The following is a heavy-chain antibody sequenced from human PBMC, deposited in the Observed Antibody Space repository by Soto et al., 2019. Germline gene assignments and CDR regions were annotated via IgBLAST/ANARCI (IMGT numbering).Heavy chain of an antibody. D-gene: IGHD3-10*01. CDR3: ARQRSTMIRGVITDAYFDY. V-gene: IGHV5-51*01. Sequence: GESLKISCKGSGYSFTSYWIGWVRQMPGKGLEWMGIIYPGDSDTRYSPSFQGQVTISADKSISTAYLQWSSLKASDTAIYYCARQRSTMIRGVITDAYFDYWGQGTLVTVSS. CDR1: GYSFTSYW. J-gene: IGHJ4*02. CDR2: IYPGDSDT.